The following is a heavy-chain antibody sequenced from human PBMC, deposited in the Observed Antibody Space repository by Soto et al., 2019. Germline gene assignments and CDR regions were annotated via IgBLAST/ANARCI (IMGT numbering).Heavy chain of an antibody. V-gene: IGHV3-30*18. CDR2: ISYDGSNK. CDR3: AKDVLGPGREYGMDV. CDR1: GFTFSSYG. J-gene: IGHJ6*02. Sequence: QVQLVESGGGVVQPGRSLRLSCAASGFTFSSYGMHWVRQAPGKGLEWVAVISYDGSNKYYADSVKGRFTISRDNSKNTLYLQMNSLRAEDTAVYYCAKDVLGPGREYGMDVWGQGTTVTVSS. D-gene: IGHD7-27*01.